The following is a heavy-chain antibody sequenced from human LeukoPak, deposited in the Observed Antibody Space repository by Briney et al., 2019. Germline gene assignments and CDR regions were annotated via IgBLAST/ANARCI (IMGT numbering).Heavy chain of an antibody. CDR1: GYTFTAYY. D-gene: IGHD1-14*01. CDR3: ARHRHTGWIDP. V-gene: IGHV1-2*02. Sequence: GASVKVSCKTSGYTFTAYYLHWVRQAPGQGLEWMGWIHPNSGGTSYAQQFQGRVTMTRDTSINTAYMELSSLRFDDTAVYYCARHRHTGWIDPWGQGTLVTVSS. J-gene: IGHJ5*02. CDR2: IHPNSGGT.